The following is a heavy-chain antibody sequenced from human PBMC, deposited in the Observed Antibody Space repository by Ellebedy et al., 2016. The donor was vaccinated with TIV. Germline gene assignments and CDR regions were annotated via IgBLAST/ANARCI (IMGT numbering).Heavy chain of an antibody. V-gene: IGHV4-39*07. Sequence: MPSETLSLTCTVSGGSISNSDYYWNWIRQPPGKGLEWIGSLYYSGSAYYNPSLKSRVTGSVDTSTHQFSLNLSSVTAADTAVYYCARTPALPRGRFDTWGQGTLVTVSS. CDR3: ARTPALPRGRFDT. J-gene: IGHJ5*02. CDR2: LYYSGSA. D-gene: IGHD2-15*01. CDR1: GGSISNSDYY.